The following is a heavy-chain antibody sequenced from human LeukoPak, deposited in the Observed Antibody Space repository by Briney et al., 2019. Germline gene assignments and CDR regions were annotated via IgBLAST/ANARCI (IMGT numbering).Heavy chain of an antibody. J-gene: IGHJ4*02. CDR3: AKVWKYYYDSSGYYFFDY. CDR1: GFTFSSYA. CDR2: ISGSGGST. Sequence: GGSLRLSCAASGFTFSSYAMSWVRQAPGKGLEWVSAISGSGGSTYYADSVKGRFTISRDNSKNTQYLQMNSLRAEDTAVYYCAKVWKYYYDSSGYYFFDYWGQGTLVTVSS. V-gene: IGHV3-23*01. D-gene: IGHD3-22*01.